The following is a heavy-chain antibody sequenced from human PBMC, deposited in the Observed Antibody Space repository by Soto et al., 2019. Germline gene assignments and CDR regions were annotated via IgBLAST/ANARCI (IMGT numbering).Heavy chain of an antibody. CDR1: GYTFTGYY. CDR3: ARGFKGGETKYSFDY. CDR2: INPNSGGT. V-gene: IGHV1-2*04. J-gene: IGHJ4*02. Sequence: ASVKVSCKASGYTFTGYYMHWVRQAPGQGLEWMGWINPNSGGTNYAQKFQGWVTMTRDTSISTAYMELSRLRSDDTAVYYCARGFKGGETKYSFDYWGRGPLDTVSS. D-gene: IGHD3-16*01.